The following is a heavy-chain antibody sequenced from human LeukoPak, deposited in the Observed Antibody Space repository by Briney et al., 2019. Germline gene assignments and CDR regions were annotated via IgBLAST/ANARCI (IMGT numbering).Heavy chain of an antibody. V-gene: IGHV3-11*01. Sequence: PGGSLRLSCAASGFTFRDHYMSWIRQAPGKGLEWVAYISRTGNTKYYADSVKGRFTISRDNAKNSLYLQMNSLRRAARAVNYCGGGKGGYSPGGGGYWGQGTLVTVSS. CDR3: GGGKGGYSPGGGGY. CDR1: GFTFRDHY. D-gene: IGHD5-18*01. CDR2: ISRTGNTK. J-gene: IGHJ4*01.